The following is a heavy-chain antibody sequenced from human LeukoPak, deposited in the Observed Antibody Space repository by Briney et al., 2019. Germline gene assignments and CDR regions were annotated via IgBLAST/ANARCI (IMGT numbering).Heavy chain of an antibody. D-gene: IGHD1-14*01. CDR3: ARDHPPTPTGYYYYGLDV. J-gene: IGHJ6*02. Sequence: GESLKISCKGSGYSFTSYWIGWVRQMPGKGLEWMGMIYPGDSDTRYSPSFQGQVTISADKSISTAYLQWSSLKASDTAMYYCARDHPPTPTGYYYYGLDVWGQGTTVTVSS. CDR1: GYSFTSYW. V-gene: IGHV5-51*01. CDR2: IYPGDSDT.